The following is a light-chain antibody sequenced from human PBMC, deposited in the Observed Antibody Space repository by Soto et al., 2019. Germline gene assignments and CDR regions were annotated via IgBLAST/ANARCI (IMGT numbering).Light chain of an antibody. CDR1: QTIGNF. Sequence: DIQMTQSPSSLSASIGDRVTITCRASQTIGNFLAWYQQKPGKVPKLLIYAAAALQSGVPSRFSGSGSGTDFTLSIASLQAEDFGTYYCQEYNRLPITFGQGT. CDR2: AAA. J-gene: IGKJ5*01. CDR3: QEYNRLPIT. V-gene: IGKV1-27*01.